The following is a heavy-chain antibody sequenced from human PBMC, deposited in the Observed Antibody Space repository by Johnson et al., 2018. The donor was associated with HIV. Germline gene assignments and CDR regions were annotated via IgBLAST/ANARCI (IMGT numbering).Heavy chain of an antibody. D-gene: IGHD2-8*01. J-gene: IGHJ3*02. CDR2: IYSGGST. Sequence: VQLVESGGGVVQPGRSLRLSCAASGFTVSSNYMSWVRQAPGKGLEWVSVIYSGGSTYYADSVKGRFTISRDNSKNTLYLQMNSLRAEDTAVYYCARQGARPQWDAFDIWGQGTMVTVSS. CDR1: GFTVSSNY. V-gene: IGHV3-66*04. CDR3: ARQGARPQWDAFDI.